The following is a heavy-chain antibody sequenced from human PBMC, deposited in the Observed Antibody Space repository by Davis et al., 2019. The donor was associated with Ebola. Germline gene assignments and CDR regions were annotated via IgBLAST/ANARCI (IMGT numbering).Heavy chain of an antibody. CDR1: GGSISSYY. J-gene: IGHJ6*02. CDR3: ARRDLLIQYGMDV. D-gene: IGHD2-21*01. CDR2: IYYSGST. V-gene: IGHV4-59*12. Sequence: MPSETLSLTCTVSGGSISSYYWSWIRQHPGKGLEWIGYIYYSGSTYYNPSLKSRVTISVDTSKNQFSLKLSSVTAADTAVYYCARRDLLIQYGMDVWGQGTTVTVSS.